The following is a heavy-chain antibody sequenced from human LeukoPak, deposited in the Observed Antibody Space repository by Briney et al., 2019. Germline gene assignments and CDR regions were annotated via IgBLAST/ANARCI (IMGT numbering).Heavy chain of an antibody. Sequence: SVKVSCKASGGTFSSYAISWVRQAPGQGLEWMGGIIPIFGTANYAQKFQGRVTITADESTSTAYMELSSLRSEDTAVYYCARGGMVRTRSITYYYYMDVWGKGTTVTISS. CDR1: GGTFSSYA. CDR3: ARGGMVRTRSITYYYYMDV. D-gene: IGHD3-10*01. V-gene: IGHV1-69*13. J-gene: IGHJ6*03. CDR2: IIPIFGTA.